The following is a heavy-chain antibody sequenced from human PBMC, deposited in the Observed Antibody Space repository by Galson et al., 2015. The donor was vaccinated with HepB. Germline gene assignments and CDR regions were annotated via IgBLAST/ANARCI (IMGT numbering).Heavy chain of an antibody. D-gene: IGHD3-10*01. Sequence: SCKASGGTFSSYAISWVRQAPGQGLEWMGGIIPIFGTANYAQKFQGRVTITADESTSTAYMELSSLRSEDTAVYYCARERITMVRGVIIDYYGMDVWGQGTTVTVSS. CDR1: GGTFSSYA. CDR2: IIPIFGTA. J-gene: IGHJ6*02. CDR3: ARERITMVRGVIIDYYGMDV. V-gene: IGHV1-69*01.